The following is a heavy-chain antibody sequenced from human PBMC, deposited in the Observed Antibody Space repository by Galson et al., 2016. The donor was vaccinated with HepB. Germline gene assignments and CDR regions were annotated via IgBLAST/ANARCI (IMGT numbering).Heavy chain of an antibody. D-gene: IGHD1-14*01. CDR3: AKALPGNLRASDV. CDR2: ISVFNGDT. V-gene: IGHV1-18*04. Sequence: SVKVSCKASGYTFTGYYLHWVRQAPGQRLEWMGMISVFNGDTNYAQKFQGRVSMTTDSSANTAYMDLGSLRSDDTAVYYCAKALPGNLRASDVWGQGTLVSVSS. CDR1: GYTFTGYY. J-gene: IGHJ3*01.